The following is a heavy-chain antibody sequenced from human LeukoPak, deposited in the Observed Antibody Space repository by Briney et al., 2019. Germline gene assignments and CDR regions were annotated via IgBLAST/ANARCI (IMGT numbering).Heavy chain of an antibody. V-gene: IGHV4-34*01. D-gene: IGHD2-15*01. CDR3: ARHCSGGSCYSSGTYYYYGMDI. J-gene: IGHJ6*02. CDR2: INHSGST. Sequence: SETLSLTCTVSGGSISSYYWSWIRQPPGKGLEWIGEINHSGSTNYNPSLKSRVTISVDTSKNQFSLKLSSVTAADTAVYYCARHCSGGSCYSSGTYYYYGMDIWGQGTTVTVSS. CDR1: GGSISSYY.